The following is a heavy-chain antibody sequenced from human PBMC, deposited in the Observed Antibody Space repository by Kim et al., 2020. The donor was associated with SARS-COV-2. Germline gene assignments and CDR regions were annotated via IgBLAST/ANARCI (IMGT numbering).Heavy chain of an antibody. J-gene: IGHJ4*02. CDR2: ISSSSSHI. CDR3: ARETLSLWFGDLISYFDY. D-gene: IGHD3-10*01. V-gene: IGHV3-21*01. Sequence: GGSLRLSCAVSGFTFSDYTMNWVRQAPGKGLEWVSSISSSSSHIYYADAVKGRFTISRDNAKNSLYLQMNSLRAEDTAVYYCARETLSLWFGDLISYFDYWGQGPVHSVS. CDR1: GFTFSDYT.